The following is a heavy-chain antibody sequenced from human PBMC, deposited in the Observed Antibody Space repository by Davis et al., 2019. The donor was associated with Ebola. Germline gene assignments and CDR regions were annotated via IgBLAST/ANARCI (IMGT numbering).Heavy chain of an antibody. CDR3: VREGGY. D-gene: IGHD3-16*01. CDR2: ISYDETNE. V-gene: IGHV3-30*04. CDR1: GFTFNTYA. J-gene: IGHJ4*02. Sequence: LRLSCAASGFTFNTYAMHWVRQAPGKGLEWVAGISYDETNEYYADSVKGRFTISRVNSKSTLFLQMNSLRAEDTAVYYCVREGGYWGQGTLVTVSS.